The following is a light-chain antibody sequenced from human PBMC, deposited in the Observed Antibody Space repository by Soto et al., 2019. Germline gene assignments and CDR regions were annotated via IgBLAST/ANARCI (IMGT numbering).Light chain of an antibody. J-gene: IGKJ5*01. CDR2: AAS. Sequence: DIQMTQSPSSLSASLSDGFTITVRASQSINFYLNWYQQKPGKAPRLLIYAASTLQSGVPSRFSGSGSGTDFTLTISSLQPEDFATYYCQQSYSTPITFGQGTRLEIK. V-gene: IGKV1-39*01. CDR1: QSINFY. CDR3: QQSYSTPIT.